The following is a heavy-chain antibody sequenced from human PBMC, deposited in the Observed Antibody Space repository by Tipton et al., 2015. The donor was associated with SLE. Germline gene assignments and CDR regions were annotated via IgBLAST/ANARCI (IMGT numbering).Heavy chain of an antibody. Sequence: SLRLSCAASGFTFNRYGMHWVRQAPGKGLEWVAVISYDGIKKYYADSVKGRFTISRDNSNNTLYLQMSSLRPDDTALYYCTRGDYYDAGGYPNYFDYWGQGTLVTVSP. CDR3: TRGDYYDAGGYPNYFDY. CDR2: ISYDGIKK. J-gene: IGHJ4*02. D-gene: IGHD3-22*01. CDR1: GFTFNRYG. V-gene: IGHV3-30*04.